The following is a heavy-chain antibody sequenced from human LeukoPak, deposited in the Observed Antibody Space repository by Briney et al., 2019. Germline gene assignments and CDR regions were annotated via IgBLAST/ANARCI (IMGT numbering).Heavy chain of an antibody. V-gene: IGHV1-2*02. Sequence: ASVKVSCKASGYTFTGYYMHWVRQAPGQGLEWMGWINPNSGGTNYAQKFQGRVTMTRDTSISTAYMELSRLRSDDTAVYYCARGGPQITMVRGVGTYYYYMDVWGKGTTVTVSS. CDR2: INPNSGGT. D-gene: IGHD3-10*01. CDR1: GYTFTGYY. CDR3: ARGGPQITMVRGVGTYYYYMDV. J-gene: IGHJ6*03.